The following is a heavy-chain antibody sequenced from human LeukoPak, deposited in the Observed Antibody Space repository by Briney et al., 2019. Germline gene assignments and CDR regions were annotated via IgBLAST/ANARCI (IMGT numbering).Heavy chain of an antibody. CDR1: GGSISSGDYY. J-gene: IGHJ4*02. D-gene: IGHD3-3*01. V-gene: IGHV4-30-4*08. CDR2: IYYSGST. Sequence: SETLSLTCTVSGGSISSGDYYWSWIRQPPGRGLEWFGYIYYSGSTYYHPSLKSRVTISVDTSKNQFSMKLSSVTAADTAVYYCARATYYDFWSGYYLFDYWGQGTLVTVSS. CDR3: ARATYYDFWSGYYLFDY.